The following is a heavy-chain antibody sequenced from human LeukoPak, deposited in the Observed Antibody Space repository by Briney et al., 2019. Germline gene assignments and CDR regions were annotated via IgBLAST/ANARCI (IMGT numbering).Heavy chain of an antibody. V-gene: IGHV2-5*02. Sequence: SGPTLVKPTQTLTLTCTFSGFSLSTSGVGVGWIRQPPGKALEWLALIYWDDDKRYSPSLKSRLTITKDTSKNQVVLTMTNMDPVDTATYYCAHILSAIAAAGTEWFDPWGQGTLVTVSS. CDR1: GFSLSTSGVG. CDR3: AHILSAIAAAGTEWFDP. J-gene: IGHJ5*02. D-gene: IGHD6-13*01. CDR2: IYWDDDK.